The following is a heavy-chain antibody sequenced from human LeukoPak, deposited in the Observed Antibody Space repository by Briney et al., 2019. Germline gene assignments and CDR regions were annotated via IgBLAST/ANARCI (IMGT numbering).Heavy chain of an antibody. J-gene: IGHJ5*02. D-gene: IGHD3-16*01. Sequence: ASVKVSCKASGYTFTDYFLQWVRQAPGQGLEWMGWINPKKGDTNYAQKFQGRVTVTWDKSTTTAYMELNRLTSDDTAVYYCARGYEYGWFDPWGQGTLVTVSS. CDR3: ARGYEYGWFDP. CDR2: INPKKGDT. CDR1: GYTFTDYF. V-gene: IGHV1-2*02.